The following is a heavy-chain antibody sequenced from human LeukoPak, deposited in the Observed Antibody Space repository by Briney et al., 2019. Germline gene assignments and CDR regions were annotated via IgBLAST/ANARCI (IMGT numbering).Heavy chain of an antibody. Sequence: GGSLRLSCAASGFIFSIYGMHWVRQAPGKGLEWVALMAADGYNIYYGDSVKGRFTISRDNSKNTLYLQMNSLTTEDTAVYYCAKAAVYSVNWTPFDDWGQGTLVTVSS. J-gene: IGHJ4*02. CDR2: MAADGYNI. V-gene: IGHV3-30*18. CDR3: AKAAVYSVNWTPFDD. CDR1: GFIFSIYG. D-gene: IGHD5/OR15-5a*01.